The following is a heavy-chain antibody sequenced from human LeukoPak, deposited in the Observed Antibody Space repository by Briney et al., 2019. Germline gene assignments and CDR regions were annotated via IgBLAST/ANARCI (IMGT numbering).Heavy chain of an antibody. Sequence: KPSETLSLTCTISGGSISSSSYYWGWIRQPPGKGLEWIGSLYYSGSTYYNPSLKSRVTISVDTSKNQFSLKLSSVTAADTAVYYCARVTAVAGSSAYWGQGTLVTVSS. J-gene: IGHJ4*02. CDR3: ARVTAVAGSSAY. V-gene: IGHV4-39*07. CDR1: GGSISSSSYY. CDR2: LYYSGST. D-gene: IGHD6-19*01.